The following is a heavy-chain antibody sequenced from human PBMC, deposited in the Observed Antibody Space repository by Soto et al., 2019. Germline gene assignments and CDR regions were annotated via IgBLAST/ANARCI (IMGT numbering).Heavy chain of an antibody. CDR3: AKDLTAIMITFGGVLGSAFDI. D-gene: IGHD3-16*01. CDR2: ISGSGGST. V-gene: IGHV3-23*01. Sequence: EVQLLESGGGLVQPGGSLRLSCAASGFTFSSYAMSWVRQAPGKGLEWVSAISGSGGSTYYADSVKGRFTISRDNSKNTLYLQMTRLRAEDTAVYYCAKDLTAIMITFGGVLGSAFDIWGQGTMVTVSS. CDR1: GFTFSSYA. J-gene: IGHJ3*02.